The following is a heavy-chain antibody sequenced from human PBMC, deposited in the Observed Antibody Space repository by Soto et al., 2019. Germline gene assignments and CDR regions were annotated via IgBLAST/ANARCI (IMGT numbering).Heavy chain of an antibody. D-gene: IGHD3-16*02. Sequence: QVHLQESGPGLVQPSETLSLTCTVSGGSIGGDSWSWIRQPPGKGLEWIGSVYSSGRSNFNPSLKSRVTISLDTSESQFSLRLTSVTAADTAVYYCARISLTNEYRHYYYMDVWGKGTTVSVSS. CDR3: ARISLTNEYRHYYYMDV. J-gene: IGHJ6*03. CDR2: VYSSGRS. V-gene: IGHV4-59*13. CDR1: GGSIGGDS.